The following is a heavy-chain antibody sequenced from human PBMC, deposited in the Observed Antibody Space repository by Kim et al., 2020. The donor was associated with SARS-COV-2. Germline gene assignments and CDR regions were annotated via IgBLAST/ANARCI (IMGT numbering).Heavy chain of an antibody. V-gene: IGHV4-4*02. D-gene: IGHD4-17*01. Sequence: PPLKSRVTIAVDKSKTHFSLKLSSVTAADTAVYYCARVNGDYYFYYYGMDVWGQGTTVTVSS. CDR3: ARVNGDYYFYYYGMDV. J-gene: IGHJ6*02.